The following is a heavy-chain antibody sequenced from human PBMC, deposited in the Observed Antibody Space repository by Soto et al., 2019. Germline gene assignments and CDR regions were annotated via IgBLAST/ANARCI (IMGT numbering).Heavy chain of an antibody. D-gene: IGHD2-21*02. CDR2: IYWDDDK. V-gene: IGHV2-5*02. CDR1: GFSLSTSGVG. CDR3: ANRQTYCGGYCYSGFDY. Sequence: QITLKESGPTLVKPTQTLTLTCTFSGFSLSTSGVGMGWIRQPPGKALEWLALIYWDDDKRYSPSLKSRLTITMDPSKCQVVHTMTNMDPVDTATYYCANRQTYCGGYCYSGFDYWGQGTLITVSS. J-gene: IGHJ4*02.